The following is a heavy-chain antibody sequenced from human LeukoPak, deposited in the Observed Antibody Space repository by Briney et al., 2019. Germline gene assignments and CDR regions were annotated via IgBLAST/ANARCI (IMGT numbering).Heavy chain of an antibody. Sequence: GGSLRLSCAASGFTFSSYSMNWVRQAPGKGLEWVSSISSSSSYIYYADSVKGRFTISRDNAKNSLYLQMNSLRAEDTAVYYCARDGGTDYDSSGSLDYWGQGTLVTVSS. J-gene: IGHJ4*02. CDR3: ARDGGTDYDSSGSLDY. CDR2: ISSSSSYI. CDR1: GFTFSSYS. V-gene: IGHV3-21*01. D-gene: IGHD3-22*01.